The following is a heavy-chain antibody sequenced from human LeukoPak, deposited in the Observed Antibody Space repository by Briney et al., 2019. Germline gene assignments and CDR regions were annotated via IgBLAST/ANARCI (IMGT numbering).Heavy chain of an antibody. J-gene: IGHJ4*02. CDR3: ARQGDGGYSYGNFDS. CDR1: GGSIRSSSYF. V-gene: IGHV4-39*01. CDR2: IYDSGAT. D-gene: IGHD5-18*01. Sequence: PSETLSLTCTVSGGSIRSSSYFWGWIRQPPGKGLEGIGSIYDSGATDYNPSLKSPVTISVDTSKKQFSLKLSSVTAADTAVYYCARQGDGGYSYGNFDSWGQGTLVTVSS.